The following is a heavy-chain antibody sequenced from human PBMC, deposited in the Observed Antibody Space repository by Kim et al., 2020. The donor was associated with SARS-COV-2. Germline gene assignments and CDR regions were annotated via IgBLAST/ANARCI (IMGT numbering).Heavy chain of an antibody. D-gene: IGHD3-10*01. J-gene: IGHJ5*02. CDR1: GFAFSNYW. CDR3: ARDNIPGA. Sequence: GGSLRLSCAASGFAFSNYWMNWVRQPPGMGLEWVASMMEGGTDASYVDSVRGRFTISRDNAKKSLYLQMNSLRAEDTAIYYCARDNIPGAWGQGTPVIVSS. V-gene: IGHV3-7*03. CDR2: MMEGGTDA.